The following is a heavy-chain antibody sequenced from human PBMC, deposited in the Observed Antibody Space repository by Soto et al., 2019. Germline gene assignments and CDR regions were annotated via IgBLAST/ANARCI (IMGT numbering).Heavy chain of an antibody. Sequence: QVQLVESGGGLVKPGGSLRLSCSASGFTFSGYNMSWIRQAPGKGLEWVSYITSSGSNTFEAESVKGRFTISRDNTMNLLYLPMNSLSSEDTAVYYCARRGTISSAHHFGPCGQGTLVTVST. V-gene: IGHV3-11*01. D-gene: IGHD6-6*01. CDR2: ITSSGSNT. CDR1: GFTFSGYN. CDR3: ARRGTISSAHHFGP. J-gene: IGHJ5*02.